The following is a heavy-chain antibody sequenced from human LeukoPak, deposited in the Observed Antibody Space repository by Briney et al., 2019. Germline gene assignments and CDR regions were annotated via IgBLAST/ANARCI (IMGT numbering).Heavy chain of an antibody. CDR3: ARLRQQLVLY. CDR2: IYYSGST. CDR1: GGSISSSSYY. J-gene: IGHJ4*02. Sequence: SETLSLTCTVSGGSISSSSYYWGWIRQPPGKGLEWIGSIYYSGSTYYNPSLKSRVTISVDTSKNQFSLKLSSVTAADTAVYYCARLRQQLVLYWGQGTLVTVSS. D-gene: IGHD6-13*01. V-gene: IGHV4-39*01.